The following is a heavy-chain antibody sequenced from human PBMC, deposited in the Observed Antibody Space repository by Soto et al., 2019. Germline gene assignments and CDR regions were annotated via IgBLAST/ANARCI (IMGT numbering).Heavy chain of an antibody. D-gene: IGHD4-17*01. Sequence: SETLSLTCTVSGGSISSGGYYWSWIRQPPGKGLEWIGYIYYSGTTNYNPSLKSRVTISVDTSKNQFSLKLSSVTAADTAVYYCARVEDYGDYFDYWGQGTVVTVSS. J-gene: IGHJ4*02. V-gene: IGHV4-61*08. CDR3: ARVEDYGDYFDY. CDR2: IYYSGTT. CDR1: GGSISSGGYY.